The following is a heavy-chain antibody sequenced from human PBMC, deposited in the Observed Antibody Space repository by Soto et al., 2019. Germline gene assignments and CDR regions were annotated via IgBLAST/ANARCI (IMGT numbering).Heavy chain of an antibody. CDR3: AINYYDSSGYLY. Sequence: ASVKVSCKTSGHTLINYYMHWVRQAPGQGLDWLGKIDPSGNGTSYAERFQGRITLTSDTSTKTVYVELSSLRSEDTAIYYCAINYYDSSGYLYWGQGTLVTVSS. CDR1: GHTLINYY. J-gene: IGHJ4*02. D-gene: IGHD3-22*01. V-gene: IGHV1-46*01. CDR2: IDPSGNGT.